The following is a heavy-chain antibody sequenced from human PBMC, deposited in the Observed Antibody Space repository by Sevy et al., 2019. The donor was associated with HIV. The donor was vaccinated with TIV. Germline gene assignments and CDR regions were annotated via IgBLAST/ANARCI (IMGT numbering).Heavy chain of an antibody. Sequence: GGSLRLSCAVSGFTFNTYNMNWVRQAPGKGLEWVSYISYTSTTIYYADSVRGRFTISWDNAKNTLYLQMNSLRDDDTAVYYCASSDATSRFGYYYFAMDFWGQGTSVTVSS. CDR1: GFTFNTYN. CDR2: ISYTSTTI. CDR3: ASSDATSRFGYYYFAMDF. V-gene: IGHV3-48*02. J-gene: IGHJ6*02. D-gene: IGHD3-22*01.